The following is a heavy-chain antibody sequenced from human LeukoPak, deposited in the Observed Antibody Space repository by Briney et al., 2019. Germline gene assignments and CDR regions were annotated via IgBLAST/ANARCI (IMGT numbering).Heavy chain of an antibody. J-gene: IGHJ3*02. CDR1: GYTFTSYA. CDR2: INAGNGNT. CDR3: ASIVVVTDPDAFDI. D-gene: IGHD2-21*02. V-gene: IGHV1-3*01. Sequence: ASVKVSCKASGYTFTSYAMHWVRQAPGQRLEWTGWINAGNGNTKYSQKFQGRVTITRDTSASTAYIELSSLRSEDTAVYYCASIVVVTDPDAFDIWGQGTMVTVSS.